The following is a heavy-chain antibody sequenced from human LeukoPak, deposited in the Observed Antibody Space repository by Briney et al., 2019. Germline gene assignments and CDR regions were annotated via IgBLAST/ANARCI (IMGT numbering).Heavy chain of an antibody. V-gene: IGHV5-51*01. CDR1: GYSFTSYW. D-gene: IGHD5-12*01. CDR3: ARAEVATIGFFDAFDI. Sequence: GESLKISCKGSGYSFTSYWIGWVRQMPGKGLEWMGILYPGDSDTRYSPSFQGQVTISADKSISTAYLQWSSLKASDTAMYYCARAEVATIGFFDAFDIWGQGTMVTVSS. CDR2: LYPGDSDT. J-gene: IGHJ3*02.